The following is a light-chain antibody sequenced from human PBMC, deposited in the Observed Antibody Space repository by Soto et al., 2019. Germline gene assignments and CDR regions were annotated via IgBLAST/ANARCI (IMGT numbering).Light chain of an antibody. V-gene: IGLV1-51*01. CDR2: DDN. J-gene: IGLJ1*01. CDR3: GSWDSSLSAYV. CDR1: SSNIGGNS. Sequence: QSVLTQPPSVSAAPGQKVTISCSGSSSNIGGNSVSWYQQLPGIAPKLLIYDDNKRPSGIPDRFSGSKSGTSATLDITGFQTGDEADYYCGSWDSSLSAYVFGTGTKVTVL.